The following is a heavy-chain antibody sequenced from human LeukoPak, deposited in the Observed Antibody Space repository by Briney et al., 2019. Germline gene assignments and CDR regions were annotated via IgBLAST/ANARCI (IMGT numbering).Heavy chain of an antibody. V-gene: IGHV3-23*01. CDR1: GFTFDDYA. J-gene: IGHJ4*02. CDR2: ISGSGGST. D-gene: IGHD6-19*01. CDR3: ARADSSGWYRLSHYFGY. Sequence: GGSLRLSCAASGFTFDDYAMHWVRQAPGKGLEWVSAISGSGGSTYYADSVKGRFTISRDNSKNTLYLQMNSLRAEDTAVYYCARADSSGWYRLSHYFGYWGQGTLVTVSS.